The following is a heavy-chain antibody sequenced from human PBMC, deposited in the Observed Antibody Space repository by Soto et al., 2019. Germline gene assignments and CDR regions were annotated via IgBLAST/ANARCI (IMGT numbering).Heavy chain of an antibody. J-gene: IGHJ4*02. Sequence: ASVKVSCKASGYTFTSYAMHWVRQAPGQRLEWMGWINAGNGNTKYSQKFQGRVTITRDTSASTAYMELSSLRSEDTAVYYCARDWCSSTSCYGPVDYWGQGTLVTVSS. CDR2: INAGNGNT. V-gene: IGHV1-3*01. CDR1: GYTFTSYA. CDR3: ARDWCSSTSCYGPVDY. D-gene: IGHD2-2*01.